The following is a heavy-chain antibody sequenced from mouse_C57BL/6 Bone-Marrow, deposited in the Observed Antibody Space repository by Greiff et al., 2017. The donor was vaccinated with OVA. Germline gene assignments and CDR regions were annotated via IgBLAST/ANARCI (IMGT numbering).Heavy chain of an antibody. J-gene: IGHJ3*01. D-gene: IGHD2-1*01. CDR3: ARGGTIYYGNPAWFAY. V-gene: IGHV1-74*01. Sequence: QVQLQQPGAELVKPGASVKVSCKASGYTFTSYWMHWVKQRPGQGLEWIGRIHPSDSDTNYNQKFKGKATLTVDKSSSTAYMQLSSLTSEDSAVYYCARGGTIYYGNPAWFAYWGQGTLVTVSA. CDR2: IHPSDSDT. CDR1: GYTFTSYW.